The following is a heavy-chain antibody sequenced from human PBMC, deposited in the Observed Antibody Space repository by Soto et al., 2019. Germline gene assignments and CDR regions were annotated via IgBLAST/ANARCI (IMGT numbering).Heavy chain of an antibody. J-gene: IGHJ6*03. CDR1: GGSIDGLY. Sequence: QVQLQESGPGLVKPSETLSLTCSVSGGSIDGLYWTWVRQSPGRGLEWIGWIYSSGTTTYHPSLKSRVAMSVDTSKNQFSLKLSSVTAADPAIYYCANLRNHYFMDVWGRGTTVAVSS. CDR2: IYSSGTT. CDR3: ANLRNHYFMDV. V-gene: IGHV4-4*09.